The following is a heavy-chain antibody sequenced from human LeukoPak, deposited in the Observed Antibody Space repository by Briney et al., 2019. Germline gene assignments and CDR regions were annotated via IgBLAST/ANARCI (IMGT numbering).Heavy chain of an antibody. CDR3: AKDRLELGIDAFDI. D-gene: IGHD1-7*01. J-gene: IGHJ3*02. Sequence: GALRLSCAASGFTFSNAWMSWVRQAPGKGLEWVGRIKSKTDGGTTDYAAPVKGRFTISRDDSKNTLYLQMNSLRAEDTAVYYCAKDRLELGIDAFDIWGQGTMVTVSS. CDR2: IKSKTDGGTT. V-gene: IGHV3-15*01. CDR1: GFTFSNAW.